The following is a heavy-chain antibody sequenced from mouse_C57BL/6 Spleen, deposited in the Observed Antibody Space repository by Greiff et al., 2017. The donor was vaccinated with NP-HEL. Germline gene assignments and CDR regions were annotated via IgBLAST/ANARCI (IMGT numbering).Heavy chain of an antibody. D-gene: IGHD1-1*01. J-gene: IGHJ2*01. CDR1: GFTFSDYY. CDR2: INYDGSST. Sequence: EVHLVESEGGLVQPGSSMKLSCTASGFTFSDYYMAWVRQVPEKGLEWVANINYDGSSTYYLDSLKSRFIISRDNATNILYLQRSSLKSEDTATYYCARGPLYYYGSKYDFDYWGQGTTLTVSS. CDR3: ARGPLYYYGSKYDFDY. V-gene: IGHV5-16*01.